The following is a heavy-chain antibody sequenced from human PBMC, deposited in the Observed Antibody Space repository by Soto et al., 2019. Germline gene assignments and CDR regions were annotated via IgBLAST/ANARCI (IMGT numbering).Heavy chain of an antibody. Sequence: EVQLVQSGAEVKKPGESLRISCKGSGYSFTSYWISWVRQMPGKGLEWMGRIDPSDSYTNYSPSFQGHVTISADKSISNPHLQWSSLKAADNAMYYCARRRVGSGSIDYWGQGALVTVSS. J-gene: IGHJ4*02. D-gene: IGHD3-10*01. V-gene: IGHV5-10-1*01. CDR3: ARRRVGSGSIDY. CDR2: IDPSDSYT. CDR1: GYSFTSYW.